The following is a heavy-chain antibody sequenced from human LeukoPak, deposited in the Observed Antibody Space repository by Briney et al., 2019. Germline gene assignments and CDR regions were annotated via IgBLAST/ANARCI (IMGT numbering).Heavy chain of an antibody. D-gene: IGHD4-17*01. CDR1: GYTFTSYG. CDR3: ARSRGSSDYGDPSGY. J-gene: IGHJ4*02. V-gene: IGHV1-18*01. CDR2: ISAYNGNT. Sequence: ASVKVSCKASGYTFTSYGISWVRQAPGQGLEWMGWISAYNGNTNYAQKLQGRVTMTTDTSTSTAYMALRSLRSDDTAVYYCARSRGSSDYGDPSGYWGQGTLVTVSS.